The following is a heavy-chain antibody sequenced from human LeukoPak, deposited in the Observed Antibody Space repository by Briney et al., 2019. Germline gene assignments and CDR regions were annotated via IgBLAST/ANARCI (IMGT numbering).Heavy chain of an antibody. Sequence: SVKVSCKASGGTFSSYAISWVRQAPGQGLEWMGRIIPILGIANYAQKFQGRVTITADKSTSTAYMELSSLRSEDTAVYYCARGLQAYYDILTGYFNLFDYWGQGTLVTVSS. CDR3: ARGLQAYYDILTGYFNLFDY. CDR1: GGTFSSYA. D-gene: IGHD3-9*01. V-gene: IGHV1-69*04. CDR2: IIPILGIA. J-gene: IGHJ4*02.